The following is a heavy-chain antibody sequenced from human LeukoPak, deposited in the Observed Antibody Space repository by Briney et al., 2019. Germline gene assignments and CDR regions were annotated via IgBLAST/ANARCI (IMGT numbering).Heavy chain of an antibody. D-gene: IGHD3-22*01. Sequence: GGSLRLSCAASGFNFSDHYMSWVRQTPGRPLEWVSYISGSGATPHHADSVKGRFTISRDNAKNSLSLQMNSLRAEDTALYYCARALYGSSGYYDYWGQGILVTVSP. J-gene: IGHJ4*02. V-gene: IGHV3-11*01. CDR2: ISGSGATP. CDR3: ARALYGSSGYYDY. CDR1: GFNFSDHY.